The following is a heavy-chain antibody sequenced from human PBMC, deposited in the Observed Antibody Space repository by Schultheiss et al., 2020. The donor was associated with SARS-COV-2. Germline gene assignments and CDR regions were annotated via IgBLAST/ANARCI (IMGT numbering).Heavy chain of an antibody. CDR1: GGSVSSGSYY. D-gene: IGHD6-13*01. V-gene: IGHV4-61*01. CDR2: IYYSGST. CDR3: ARLAAAAGKYYYGMDV. J-gene: IGHJ6*02. Sequence: SETLSLTCTVSGGSVSSGSYYWSWIRQPPGKGLEWIGYIYYSGSTYYNPSLKSRVTISIDTSNNQFSLKLSSVTAADTAVYYCARLAAAAGKYYYGMDVWGQGTTVTVSS.